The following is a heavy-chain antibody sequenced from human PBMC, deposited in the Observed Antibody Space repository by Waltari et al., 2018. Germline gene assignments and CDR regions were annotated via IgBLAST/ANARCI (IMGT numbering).Heavy chain of an antibody. CDR2: IKQDGSEK. CDR3: ARVMDGNYFDY. D-gene: IGHD3-10*01. CDR1: GFTFSSYW. J-gene: IGHJ4*02. V-gene: IGHV3-7*01. Sequence: EVQLVESGGGLVQPGGSLRLSCAASGFTFSSYWMSGVRQAPGKGLEWVANIKQDGSEKYYVDSVKGRFTISRDNAKNSLYLQMNSLRAEDTAVYYCARVMDGNYFDYWGQGTLVTVSS.